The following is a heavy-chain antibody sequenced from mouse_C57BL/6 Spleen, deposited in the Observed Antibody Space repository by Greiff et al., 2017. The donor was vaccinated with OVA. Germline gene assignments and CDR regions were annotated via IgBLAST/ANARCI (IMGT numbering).Heavy chain of an antibody. CDR3: ARASTVVEGWYFDY. D-gene: IGHD1-1*01. Sequence: EVHLVESEGGLVQPGSSMKLSCTASGFTFSDYYMAWVRQVPEKGLEWVANINYDGSSTYYLDSLKSRFIISRDNAKNILYLQMSSLKSEDTATYYCARASTVVEGWYFDYWGQGTTLTVSS. J-gene: IGHJ2*01. CDR1: GFTFSDYY. CDR2: INYDGSST. V-gene: IGHV5-16*01.